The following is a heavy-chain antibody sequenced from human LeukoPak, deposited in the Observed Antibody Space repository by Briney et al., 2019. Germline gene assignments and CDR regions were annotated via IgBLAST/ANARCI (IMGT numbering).Heavy chain of an antibody. Sequence: ASVKVSCKASGYTFTSHYMHWVRQAPGQGLEWMGLINPSGSSTLYAQKFQGRVTITRNTSISTAYMELSSLRSEDTAEYYCARGQYSRKLGYWGRGTLVTVSS. CDR2: INPSGSST. CDR1: GYTFTSHY. CDR3: ARGQYSRKLGY. V-gene: IGHV1-46*01. D-gene: IGHD6-6*01. J-gene: IGHJ4*02.